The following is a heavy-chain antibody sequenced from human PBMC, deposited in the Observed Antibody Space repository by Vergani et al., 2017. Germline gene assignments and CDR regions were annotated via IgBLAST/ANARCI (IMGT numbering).Heavy chain of an antibody. CDR2: INAGNGNT. CDR3: ARDFDSYYDYVWGSYRSGNWFDP. J-gene: IGHJ5*02. D-gene: IGHD3-16*02. V-gene: IGHV1-3*01. Sequence: QVQLVQSGAEVKKPGASVKVSCKASGYTFTSYAMHWVRQAPGQRLEWMGWINAGNGNTKYSQKFQGRVTITRDTSASTAYMELSSLRSEDTAVYYCARDFDSYYDYVWGSYRSGNWFDPWGQGTLVTVSS. CDR1: GYTFTSYA.